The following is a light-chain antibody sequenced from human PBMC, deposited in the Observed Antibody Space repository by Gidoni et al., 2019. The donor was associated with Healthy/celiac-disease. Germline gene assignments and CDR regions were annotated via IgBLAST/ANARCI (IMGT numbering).Light chain of an antibody. Sequence: DIQLTQSPSFMSASVGDRVTITCRASQGISSYLAWYQQKPGKAPKLLIYAASTLQSGVPSRFSGSGSGTEFTLTSSSLQPEDFATYYCQQLNSYPLVFGGGTKVEIK. CDR3: QQLNSYPLV. CDR1: QGISSY. V-gene: IGKV1-9*01. J-gene: IGKJ4*01. CDR2: AAS.